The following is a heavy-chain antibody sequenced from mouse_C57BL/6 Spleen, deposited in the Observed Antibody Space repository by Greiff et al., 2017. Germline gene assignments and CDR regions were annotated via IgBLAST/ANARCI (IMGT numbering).Heavy chain of an antibody. J-gene: IGHJ3*01. CDR2: IDPETGGT. CDR1: GYTFTDYE. Sequence: VQLQQSGAELVRPGASVTLSCKASGYTFTDYEMHWVKQTPVHGLEWIGAIDPETGGTAYNQKFKGKAILTADKSSSTAYMELRSLTSEDSSVYYCTRGYYGNSPWFAYWGQGTLVTVSA. V-gene: IGHV1-15*01. D-gene: IGHD2-1*01. CDR3: TRGYYGNSPWFAY.